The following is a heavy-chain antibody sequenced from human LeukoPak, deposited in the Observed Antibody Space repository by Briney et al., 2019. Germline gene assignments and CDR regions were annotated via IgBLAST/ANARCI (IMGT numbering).Heavy chain of an antibody. CDR2: IYPGDSDT. CDR1: GYIFTSYW. V-gene: IGHV5-51*01. Sequence: GESLKISCKGSGYIFTSYWIGWVRQMPGKGLEWMGIIYPGDSDTRYSPSFQGQVTISADKSISTAYLQWSSLKASDTAMYYCARRYYYGSGSYHFDYWGQGTLVTVSS. J-gene: IGHJ4*02. D-gene: IGHD3-10*01. CDR3: ARRYYYGSGSYHFDY.